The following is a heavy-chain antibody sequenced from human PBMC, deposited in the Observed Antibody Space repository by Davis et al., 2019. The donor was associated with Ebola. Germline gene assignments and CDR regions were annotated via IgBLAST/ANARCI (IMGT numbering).Heavy chain of an antibody. J-gene: IGHJ4*02. D-gene: IGHD3/OR15-3a*01. V-gene: IGHV3-23*01. CDR3: AKWTPYFDY. CDR2: ISGSGGST. CDR1: GFTVSNSY. Sequence: GGSLRLSCAASGFTVSNSYMSWVRQAPGKGLEWVSAISGSGGSTYYADSVKGRFTISRDNSKNTLYLQMNSLRAEDTAVYYCAKWTPYFDYWGQGTLVTVSS.